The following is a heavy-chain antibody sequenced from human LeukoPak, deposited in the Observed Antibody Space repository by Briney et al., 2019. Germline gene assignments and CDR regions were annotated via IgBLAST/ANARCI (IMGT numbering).Heavy chain of an antibody. CDR3: ARALPDLVGAIPCWFDP. Sequence: PSETLSLTCTVSGGSISSYYWSWIRQPPGKGLEWVGYIYYSGSTNYNPSLKSRVTISVDTSKNQFSLKLSSVTAADTAVYYCARALPDLVGAIPCWFDPWGQGTLVTVSS. CDR2: IYYSGST. J-gene: IGHJ5*02. D-gene: IGHD1-26*01. CDR1: GGSISSYY. V-gene: IGHV4-59*01.